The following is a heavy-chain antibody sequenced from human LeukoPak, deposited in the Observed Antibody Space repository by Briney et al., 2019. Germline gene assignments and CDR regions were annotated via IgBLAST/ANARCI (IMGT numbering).Heavy chain of an antibody. D-gene: IGHD6-13*01. CDR1: GFTFSSYW. V-gene: IGHV3-74*01. CDR3: ARGDYSSSYGMDV. J-gene: IGHJ6*02. CDR2: INSDGSST. Sequence: GGSLRLSCAASGFTFSSYWMHWVRQAPGKGLVWVSRINSDGSSTSYADSVKGRFTISRDNAKNTLYLQMNSLRAEDTAVYYCARGDYSSSYGMDVWGQGTTVTVSS.